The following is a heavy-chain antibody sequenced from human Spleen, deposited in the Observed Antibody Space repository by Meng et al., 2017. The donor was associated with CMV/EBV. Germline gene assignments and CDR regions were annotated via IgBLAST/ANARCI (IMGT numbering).Heavy chain of an antibody. Sequence: ASVKVSCKASGYTFTGYYMHWVRQAPGQGLEWMGWINPNSGGTNYAQKLQGRVTMTTDTSTSTAYMELRSLRSDDTAVYYCARGYLTYYYDSSGYYLGDYWGQGTLVTVSS. J-gene: IGHJ4*02. CDR2: INPNSGGT. D-gene: IGHD3-22*01. V-gene: IGHV1-2*02. CDR1: GYTFTGYY. CDR3: ARGYLTYYYDSSGYYLGDY.